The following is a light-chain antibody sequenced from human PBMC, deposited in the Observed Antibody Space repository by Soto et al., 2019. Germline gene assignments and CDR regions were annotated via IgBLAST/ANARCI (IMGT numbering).Light chain of an antibody. Sequence: DIQMTQSPSTLSASVGDRVTIACRASQSITDWLAWYQQKPGKAPNLLIYKASTLESGVPSRFSGSGSGTEFTLTISSLQPDDFAAYYCQHYNTIPWTFDQGTKVEIK. V-gene: IGKV1-5*03. CDR3: QHYNTIPWT. CDR2: KAS. CDR1: QSITDW. J-gene: IGKJ1*01.